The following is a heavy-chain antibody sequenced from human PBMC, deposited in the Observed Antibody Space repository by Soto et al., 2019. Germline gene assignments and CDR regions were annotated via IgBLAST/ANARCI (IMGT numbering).Heavy chain of an antibody. CDR3: AREIRSSAFDY. V-gene: IGHV3-33*01. CDR1: GFTFSSYG. CDR2: IWYDGSNK. Sequence: QVQLVESEGGVVQPGRSLRLSCAASGFTFSSYGMHWVRQAPGKGLEWVAVIWYDGSNKYYADSVKGRFTISRDKSKNTLYLQMNSLRAEDTAVYYCAREIRSSAFDYWGQGTLVTVSS. J-gene: IGHJ4*02.